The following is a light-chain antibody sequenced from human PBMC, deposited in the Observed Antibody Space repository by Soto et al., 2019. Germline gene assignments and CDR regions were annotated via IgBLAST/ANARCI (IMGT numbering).Light chain of an antibody. CDR3: QSYDSSLSGYVI. CDR2: GNS. J-gene: IGLJ2*01. CDR1: SSNIGTPYD. V-gene: IGLV1-40*01. Sequence: QSVLTQPPSVSGAPGQRVTISCTGSSSNIGTPYDVHWYQQLPGTAPKLLIYGNSNLPSGVPDRFSGSKSGTSASLAITGLQAEDEADYYCQSYDSSLSGYVIFGGGTKVTVL.